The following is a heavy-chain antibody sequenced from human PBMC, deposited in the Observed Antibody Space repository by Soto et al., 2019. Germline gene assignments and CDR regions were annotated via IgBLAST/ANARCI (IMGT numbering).Heavy chain of an antibody. CDR2: IYYSGST. CDR1: GGSFSGYY. CDR3: ASLAAAGYPPGY. Sequence: NPSETLSLTCAVYGGSFSGYYWSWIRQHPGKGLEWIGYIYYSGSTYYNPSLKSRVTISVDTSKNQFSLKLSSVTAADTAVYYCASLAAAGYPPGYWGQGTLVTVSS. D-gene: IGHD6-13*01. V-gene: IGHV4-31*11. J-gene: IGHJ4*02.